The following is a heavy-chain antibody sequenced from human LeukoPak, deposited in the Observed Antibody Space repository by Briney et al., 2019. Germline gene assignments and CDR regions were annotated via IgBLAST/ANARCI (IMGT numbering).Heavy chain of an antibody. CDR1: GYTFTSYD. D-gene: IGHD2-2*02. CDR2: MNPNSGNT. CDR3: ARGLYCSSTSCYTSYWFDP. V-gene: IGHV1-8*01. Sequence: ASVKVSCKASGYTFTSYDINWVRQATGQGLEWMGWMNPNSGNTGYAQKFQGRVTMTRNTSISTAYMELSSLRSEDTAVYYCARGLYCSSTSCYTSYWFDPWAREPWSPSPQ. J-gene: IGHJ5*02.